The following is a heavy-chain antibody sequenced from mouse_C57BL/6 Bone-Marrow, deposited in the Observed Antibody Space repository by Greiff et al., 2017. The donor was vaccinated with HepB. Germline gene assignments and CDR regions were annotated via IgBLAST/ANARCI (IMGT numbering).Heavy chain of an antibody. CDR3: ARDWGWYFDV. D-gene: IGHD4-1*01. J-gene: IGHJ1*03. CDR1: GYTFTDYY. Sequence: EVQLQQSGPVLVKPGASVKMSCKASGYTFTDYYMNWVKQSHGKSLEWIGVINPYNGGTSYNQKFKGKATLTVDKSSSTAYMELNSLTSEDSAVYYCARDWGWYFDVWGTGTTVTVSS. CDR2: INPYNGGT. V-gene: IGHV1-19*01.